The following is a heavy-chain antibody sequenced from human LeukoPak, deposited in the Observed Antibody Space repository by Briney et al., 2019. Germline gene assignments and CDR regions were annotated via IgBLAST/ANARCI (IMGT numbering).Heavy chain of an antibody. CDR1: GASINGYY. J-gene: IGHJ3*02. CDR2: VSHTGTT. D-gene: IGHD1-26*01. V-gene: IGHV4-59*01. CDR3: ARDRSWSYYTFDI. Sequence: PSETLSLTCSVSGASINGYYWSWIRQTPGKGLEWIGYVSHTGTTTNNPSLKSRVTITVDTSKSQFSLKMTSVTAADTAVYYCARDRSWSYYTFDIWGPGTMVTVSS.